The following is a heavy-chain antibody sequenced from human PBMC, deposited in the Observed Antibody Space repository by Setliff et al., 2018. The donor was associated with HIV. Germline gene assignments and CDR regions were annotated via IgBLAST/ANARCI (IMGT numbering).Heavy chain of an antibody. CDR3: ARIPTNITPNGFDI. J-gene: IGHJ3*02. CDR2: IYTSGIT. CDR1: GDSISSGSYY. V-gene: IGHV4-61*02. Sequence: PSETLFLTCTVSGDSISSGSYYWSWIRQPAGKGLHWIGRIYTSGITNYNPSLKSRVTISLDTSKNQFSLKLSSVTAADTAVYYCARIPTNITPNGFDIWGQGTMVTVSS. D-gene: IGHD1-1*01.